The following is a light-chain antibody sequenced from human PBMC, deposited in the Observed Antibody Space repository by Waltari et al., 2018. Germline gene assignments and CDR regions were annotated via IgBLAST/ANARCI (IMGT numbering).Light chain of an antibody. CDR3: AAWDDSLSGRV. J-gene: IGLJ3*02. V-gene: IGLV1-47*01. CDR2: RNN. CDR1: SSNIGSNS. Sequence: QSVLTQPTSASGTPGQRVTISCSGSSSNIGSNSVYWYQQLPGTAPTLLIYRNNQRPSGVPDRFSGSKSGTSASLAISGLRSEDEADYYCAAWDDSLSGRVFGGGTKLTVL.